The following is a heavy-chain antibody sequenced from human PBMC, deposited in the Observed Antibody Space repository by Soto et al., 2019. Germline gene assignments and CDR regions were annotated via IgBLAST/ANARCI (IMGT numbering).Heavy chain of an antibody. CDR2: ISSSSSYI. J-gene: IGHJ3*02. D-gene: IGHD6-19*01. CDR3: ARGMEGYSSGWYDAHAFAI. Sequence: EVQLVESGGGLVKPGGSLRLSCAASGFTFSSYSMNWVRQAPGKGLEWVSSISSSSSYIYYADSVKGRFTISRDNAKISLYLQMNSLRAEDTAVYYCARGMEGYSSGWYDAHAFAIWGPGTIVTVSS. V-gene: IGHV3-21*01. CDR1: GFTFSSYS.